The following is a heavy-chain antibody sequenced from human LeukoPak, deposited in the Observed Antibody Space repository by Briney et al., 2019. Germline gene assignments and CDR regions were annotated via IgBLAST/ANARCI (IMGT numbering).Heavy chain of an antibody. D-gene: IGHD2-21*02. CDR2: INPSGGST. Sequence: AASVKVSCKASGYTFTSYYMHWVRQAPGQGLAWMGIINPSGGSTSYAQKFQGRVTMTRDTSTGTVYMELSSLRSEDTAVYYCAREYCGGDCREFLLGYFDLWGRGTLVTVSS. CDR1: GYTFTSYY. J-gene: IGHJ2*01. V-gene: IGHV1-46*01. CDR3: AREYCGGDCREFLLGYFDL.